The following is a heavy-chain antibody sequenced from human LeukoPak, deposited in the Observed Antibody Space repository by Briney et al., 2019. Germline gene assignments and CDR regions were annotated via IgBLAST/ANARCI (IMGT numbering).Heavy chain of an antibody. CDR3: VKDQHCSTISCATRTGFDP. J-gene: IGHJ5*02. V-gene: IGHV3-64D*06. Sequence: GRSLRLSCSASGFTYRNCAMHWVRQAPGKGLEFGSGISSTGGSTNYPESVKDRFSISRDNSQHTLYLQMTSLRADDTAVYYCVKDQHCSTISCATRTGFDPWGQGTSVTVSS. CDR2: ISSTGGST. CDR1: GFTYRNCA. D-gene: IGHD2-2*01.